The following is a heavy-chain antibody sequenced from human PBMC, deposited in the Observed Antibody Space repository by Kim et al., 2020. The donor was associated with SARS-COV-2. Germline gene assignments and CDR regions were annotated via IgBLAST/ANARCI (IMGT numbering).Heavy chain of an antibody. J-gene: IGHJ4*01. V-gene: IGHV3-23*01. CDR2: IFGGSGI. CDR1: GFTFSNYG. D-gene: IGHD2-15*01. Sequence: GGSLRLSCEASGFTFSNYGMSWVRQAPGKGLDWVSSIFGGSGIYIADSVKGRITITRDNSKNTFFLQMNSMRAEDTALNYCVTRGSGHFPPVDFLGHGT. CDR3: VTRGSGHFPPVDF.